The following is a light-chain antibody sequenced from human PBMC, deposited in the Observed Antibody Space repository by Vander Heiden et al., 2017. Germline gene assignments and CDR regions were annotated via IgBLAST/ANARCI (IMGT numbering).Light chain of an antibody. CDR2: AAS. CDR3: IPANYYPPT. Sequence: DIQMTQSPSSLSASVGDRVTITCRASQGIRNDLGWYQQKPGKAPKSLIYAASNLPTGVPSKFSGSGSGAAIPFTIRSLPAGGFSTLLLIPANYYPPTFGQGTKVEIK. J-gene: IGKJ1*01. CDR1: QGIRND. V-gene: IGKV1-17*01.